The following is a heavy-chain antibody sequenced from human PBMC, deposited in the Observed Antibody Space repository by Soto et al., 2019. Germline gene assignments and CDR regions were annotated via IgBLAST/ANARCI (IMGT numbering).Heavy chain of an antibody. CDR1: GDSISNYY. CDR2: IHTTENT. Sequence: KTSETLSLTCTVSGDSISNYYWSWIRQPAGKGMEWIGRIHTTENTNYNPSLRSRVTMSVDTSNNQFSLKLTSLTAADTAVYYCARALTSAAGLYFDYWGQGTLVTVYS. V-gene: IGHV4-4*07. CDR3: ARALTSAAGLYFDY. D-gene: IGHD6-13*01. J-gene: IGHJ4*02.